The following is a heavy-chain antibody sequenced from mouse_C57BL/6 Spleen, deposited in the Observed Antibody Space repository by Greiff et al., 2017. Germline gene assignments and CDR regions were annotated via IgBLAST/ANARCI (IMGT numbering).Heavy chain of an antibody. CDR2: IYPGSGNT. V-gene: IGHV1-66*01. CDR1: GYSFTSYY. J-gene: IGHJ3*01. Sequence: VQLQQSGPELVKPGASVKISCKASGYSFTSYYIHWVKQRPGQGLEWIGWIYPGSGNTKYNEKFKGKATLTADTSSSTAYMQLSSLTSEDSAVYYCARGDYSNYGFAYWGQGTLVTVSA. CDR3: ARGDYSNYGFAY. D-gene: IGHD2-5*01.